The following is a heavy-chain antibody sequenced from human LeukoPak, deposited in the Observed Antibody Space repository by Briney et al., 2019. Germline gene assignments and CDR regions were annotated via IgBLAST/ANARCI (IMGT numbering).Heavy chain of an antibody. V-gene: IGHV5-51*01. CDR3: ARHPAPGVREDEYYHYMDV. CDR2: IYPGDSDT. Sequence: GESLKISCKGSGYSFTSYWIGWVRQMPGKGLEWMGIIYPGDSDTRYSPSFQGQVTISADKSISTAYLQWSSLKASDTAMYYCARHPAPGVREDEYYHYMDVWGKGTTVTVSS. CDR1: GYSFTSYW. D-gene: IGHD3-10*01. J-gene: IGHJ6*03.